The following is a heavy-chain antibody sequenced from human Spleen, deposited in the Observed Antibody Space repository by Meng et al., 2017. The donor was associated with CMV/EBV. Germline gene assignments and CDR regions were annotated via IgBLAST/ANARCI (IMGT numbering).Heavy chain of an antibody. Sequence: VSGGSLSSSSYYWGWNRQPPGKGLEWIGSIYYSGSTYYNPSLKSRVTISVDTSKNQFSLKLSSVTAADTAVYYCATLHLMPATAIGGPWGQGTLVTVSS. CDR2: IYYSGST. CDR1: GGSLSSSSYY. D-gene: IGHD2-2*01. V-gene: IGHV4-39*01. CDR3: ATLHLMPATAIGGP. J-gene: IGHJ4*02.